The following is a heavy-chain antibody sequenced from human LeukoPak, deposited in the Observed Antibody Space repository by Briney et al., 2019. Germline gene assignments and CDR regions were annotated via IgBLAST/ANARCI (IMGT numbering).Heavy chain of an antibody. CDR1: GFTFSSYA. CDR3: AVHDSSGSRDAFDI. CDR2: ISGSGGST. Sequence: GGSLRLSCAASGFTFSSYAMSWVRQAPGKGLEWVSAISGSGGSTYYADSVKGRFTISRDNSKNTMYLQMNSLRAEDTAVYYRAVHDSSGSRDAFDIWGQGTMVTVSS. D-gene: IGHD3-22*01. V-gene: IGHV3-23*01. J-gene: IGHJ3*02.